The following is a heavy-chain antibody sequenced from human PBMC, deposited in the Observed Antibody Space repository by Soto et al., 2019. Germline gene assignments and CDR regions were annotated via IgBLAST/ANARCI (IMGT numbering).Heavy chain of an antibody. CDR2: IYYSGST. CDR3: ARHDGFSSGWIFDY. J-gene: IGHJ4*01. Sequence: PSETLSLTCAVHGGSFSDYYWSWIRQPPGKGLEWIGYIYYSGSTNYNPSLKSRVTISVDTSNNQLSLKLRSVTAADTAVYYCARHDGFSSGWIFDYWGHGTLVTVSS. D-gene: IGHD6-19*01. V-gene: IGHV4-59*08. CDR1: GGSFSDYY.